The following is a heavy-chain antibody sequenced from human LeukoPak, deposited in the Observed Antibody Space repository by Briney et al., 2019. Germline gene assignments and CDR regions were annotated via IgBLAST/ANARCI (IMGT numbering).Heavy chain of an antibody. CDR2: ICGSGGST. CDR3: AKDQSSGWSIDAFDI. CDR1: GFTFSCYA. D-gene: IGHD6-13*01. V-gene: IGHV3-23*01. J-gene: IGHJ3*02. Sequence: GGSLRLSCAASGFTFSCYALSWVRQAPGKGLEWVSAICGSGGSTYYADSVKGRFTISRDNSKNTLYLQMNSLRAEDTAVYYCAKDQSSGWSIDAFDIWGQGTIVTVSS.